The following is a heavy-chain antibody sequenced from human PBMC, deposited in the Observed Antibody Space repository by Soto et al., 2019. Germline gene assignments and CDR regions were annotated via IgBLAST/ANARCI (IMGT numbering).Heavy chain of an antibody. CDR3: ARGGGSVVVVAATWGFDY. CDR2: IYYSGST. V-gene: IGHV4-31*03. CDR1: GGSISSGGYY. J-gene: IGHJ4*02. D-gene: IGHD2-15*01. Sequence: QVQLQESGPGLVKPSQTLSLTCTVSGGSISSGGYYWSWIRQHPGKGLEWIGYIYYSGSTYYNPSLKSRVTIPVDTSKNQFSLKLSSVTAADTAVYYCARGGGSVVVVAATWGFDYWGQGTLVTVSS.